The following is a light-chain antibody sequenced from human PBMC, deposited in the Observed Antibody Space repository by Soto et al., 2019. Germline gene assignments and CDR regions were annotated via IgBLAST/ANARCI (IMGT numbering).Light chain of an antibody. J-gene: IGKJ2*01. CDR1: QSVDSNY. V-gene: IGKV3-20*01. Sequence: EIVLTQSPGTLSLSPGERATLSCRASQSVDSNYFAWYQQKPGQALSLLIYGASSRATGIPDRFSGSGSGTDFTLTISRLEPEDFAVYYCQQYSNSPPYTFGQGTKLEIK. CDR3: QQYSNSPPYT. CDR2: GAS.